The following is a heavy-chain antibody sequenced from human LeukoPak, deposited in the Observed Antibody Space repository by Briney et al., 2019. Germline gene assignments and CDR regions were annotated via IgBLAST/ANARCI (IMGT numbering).Heavy chain of an antibody. D-gene: IGHD3-10*01. CDR1: EFTFSGYD. Sequence: GGSLRLSCAASEFTFSGYDMHWVRQAPGKGLEWVAFIRFDGGNKYYADSVKGRFTISRDNSKNTLYLQMSSLRAEDTAVYYCAKAIRITMVRGVTDPPDYWGQGTLVTVSS. J-gene: IGHJ4*02. CDR3: AKAIRITMVRGVTDPPDY. V-gene: IGHV3-30*02. CDR2: IRFDGGNK.